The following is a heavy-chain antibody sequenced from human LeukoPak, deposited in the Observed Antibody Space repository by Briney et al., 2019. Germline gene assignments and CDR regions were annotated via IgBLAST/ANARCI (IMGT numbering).Heavy chain of an antibody. J-gene: IGHJ4*02. CDR2: IHSGGTT. Sequence: GGSLRLSCAASGFTVGSNYMTWVRQAPGKGLQYISSIHSGGTTFYADALKDRFIISRDNAKNTVSLEIRSLRAEDTAVYYCVGATTTTTIFAYWGQGTLLTVSS. CDR1: GFTVGSNY. CDR3: VGATTTTTIFAY. V-gene: IGHV3-66*01. D-gene: IGHD1-26*01.